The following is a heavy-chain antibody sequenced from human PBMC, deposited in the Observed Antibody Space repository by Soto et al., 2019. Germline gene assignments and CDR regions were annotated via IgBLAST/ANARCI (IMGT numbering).Heavy chain of an antibody. J-gene: IGHJ6*03. CDR1: DESFSEYY. CDR3: ASQGLPYFDWSPTPLYYMDV. V-gene: IGHV4-34*01. Sequence: NPSETLSLTCAVYDESFSEYYWTWIRQPPGKGLEWIGEINHSGNTNYNPSLKSRVTISVDKSKNQFSLKMNSVTAADTAVYYCASQGLPYFDWSPTPLYYMDVWGKGTTVTVSS. CDR2: INHSGNT. D-gene: IGHD3-9*01.